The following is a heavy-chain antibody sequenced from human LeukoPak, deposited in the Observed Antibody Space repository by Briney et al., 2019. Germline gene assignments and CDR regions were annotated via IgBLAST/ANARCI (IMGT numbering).Heavy chain of an antibody. CDR1: GFTFSGYA. CDR3: AKGSVYYTASFDY. CDR2: TSDSGGST. Sequence: GGSLRLSCAASGFTFSGYAMSWVRQAPGKGLEWVSATSDSGGSTYYADSGKGRFTISRDNSKNTLYLQMNSLRAEDTAVYYCAKGSVYYTASFDYWGQGTLVTVSS. V-gene: IGHV3-23*01. J-gene: IGHJ4*02. D-gene: IGHD2-8*01.